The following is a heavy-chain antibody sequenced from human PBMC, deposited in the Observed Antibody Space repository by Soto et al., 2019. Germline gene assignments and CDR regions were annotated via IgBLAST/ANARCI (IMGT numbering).Heavy chain of an antibody. CDR3: AKVGSSGWYLWWFDP. Sequence: QVQLVESGGGVVQPGRSLRLSCAASGFTFSSYGMHWVRQAPGKGLEWVAVISYDGSNKYYADSVKGRFTISRDNSKNTLYLQMNSLRAEDTAVYYCAKVGSSGWYLWWFDPWGQGTLVTVSS. CDR1: GFTFSSYG. D-gene: IGHD6-19*01. V-gene: IGHV3-30*18. CDR2: ISYDGSNK. J-gene: IGHJ5*02.